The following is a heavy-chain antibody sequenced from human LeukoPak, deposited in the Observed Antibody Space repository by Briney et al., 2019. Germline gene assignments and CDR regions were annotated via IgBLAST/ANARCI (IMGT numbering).Heavy chain of an antibody. Sequence: GGSLRLSCAASGFTFSSYAMHWVRQAPGKGLEWVAVISYDGSNKYYADSVKGRFTISRDNSKNTLYLQMNSLRAEDTAVYYCARAYYYDSSGFGNWFDPWGQGTLATVSS. J-gene: IGHJ5*02. CDR2: ISYDGSNK. V-gene: IGHV3-30-3*01. D-gene: IGHD3-22*01. CDR1: GFTFSSYA. CDR3: ARAYYYDSSGFGNWFDP.